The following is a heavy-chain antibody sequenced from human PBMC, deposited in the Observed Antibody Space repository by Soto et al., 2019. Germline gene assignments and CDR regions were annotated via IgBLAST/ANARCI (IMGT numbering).Heavy chain of an antibody. CDR3: ARGENWNEPPGDWFDP. Sequence: ASVKVSCKASGGTFSSYTISWVRQAPGQGLEWMGRIIPILGIANYAQKFQGRVTITADKSTSTAYMELSSLRSEDTAVYYCARGENWNEPPGDWFDPWGQGTLVTVSS. D-gene: IGHD1-1*01. J-gene: IGHJ5*02. CDR2: IIPILGIA. V-gene: IGHV1-69*02. CDR1: GGTFSSYT.